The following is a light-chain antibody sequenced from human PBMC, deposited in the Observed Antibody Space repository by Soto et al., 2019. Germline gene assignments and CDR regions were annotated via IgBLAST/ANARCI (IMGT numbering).Light chain of an antibody. CDR1: QSFGSSH. J-gene: IGKJ5*01. Sequence: EIVLTQSPGTLSLSPGERATLSCRASQSFGSSHLAWYQQKPGQAPRLLIYGASTRVTGTPDRFSGSGSGTDFTLTISRLESDDSAVYYCQQDGSSSITFGQGTRLEI. CDR3: QQDGSSSIT. V-gene: IGKV3-20*01. CDR2: GAS.